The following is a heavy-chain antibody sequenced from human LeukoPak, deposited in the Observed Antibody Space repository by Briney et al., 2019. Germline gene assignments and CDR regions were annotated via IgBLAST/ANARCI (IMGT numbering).Heavy chain of an antibody. Sequence: PERSLRLSCTASGFTFGDYAMSWFRQAPGKGLEWVGFIRSKAYGGTTEYAASVKGRFTISRDDSKSIAYLQMSSLKTEDTAVYYCTRTMVVTPTSEFDYWGQGTLVTVSS. D-gene: IGHD2-21*02. CDR1: GFTFGDYA. V-gene: IGHV3-49*03. CDR3: TRTMVVTPTSEFDY. J-gene: IGHJ4*02. CDR2: IRSKAYGGTT.